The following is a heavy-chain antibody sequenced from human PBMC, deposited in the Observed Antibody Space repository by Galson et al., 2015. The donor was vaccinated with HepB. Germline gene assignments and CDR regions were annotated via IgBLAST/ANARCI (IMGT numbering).Heavy chain of an antibody. CDR2: ISPPGNDI. V-gene: IGHV3-21*01. CDR3: ARDLGTLFGVVVDAFDL. CDR1: GFTFSTYT. J-gene: IGHJ3*01. Sequence: SLRLSCAASGFTFSTYTMNWVRQAPGKGLEWVSSISPPGNDIYYADSVRGRFTVPRDNVDQSLYLQMNSLRPEDTALYYCARDLGTLFGVVVDAFDLWGQGTMVTVSS. D-gene: IGHD3-3*01.